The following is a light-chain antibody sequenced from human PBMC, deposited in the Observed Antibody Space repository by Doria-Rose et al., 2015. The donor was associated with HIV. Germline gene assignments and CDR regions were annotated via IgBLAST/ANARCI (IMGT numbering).Light chain of an antibody. CDR3: SSYADNRWV. V-gene: IGLV2-8*01. CDR1: ISDVGGYNR. Sequence: QYVLKQAPSAYGSPRQSVAFSCTGTISDVGGYNRVSWYQQHPGKAHKLMIYEVSQRHSGVTDRFSGSTSGNTASLTVYGFQANGEADYYCSSYADNRWVFGGGTELTVL. J-gene: IGLJ3*02. CDR2: EVS.